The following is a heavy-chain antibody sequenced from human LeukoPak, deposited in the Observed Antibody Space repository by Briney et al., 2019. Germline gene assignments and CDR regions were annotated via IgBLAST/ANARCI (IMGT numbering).Heavy chain of an antibody. CDR2: IIPIFGTA. CDR3: ARGEQQLAPLYYYYGMDV. CDR1: GGTFSSYA. Sequence: GASVKVSCTASGGTFSSYAISWVRQAPGQGLEWMGGIIPIFGTANYAQKFQGRVTITADESTSTAYMELSSLRSEDTAVYYCARGEQQLAPLYYYYGMDVWGQGTTVTVSS. D-gene: IGHD6-13*01. V-gene: IGHV1-69*13. J-gene: IGHJ6*02.